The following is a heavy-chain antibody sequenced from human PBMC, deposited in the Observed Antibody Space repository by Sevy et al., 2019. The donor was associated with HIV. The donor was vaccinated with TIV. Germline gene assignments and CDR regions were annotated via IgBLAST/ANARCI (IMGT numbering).Heavy chain of an antibody. CDR1: GFTFSSYS. CDR2: ISYDGDIK. D-gene: IGHD6-13*01. J-gene: IGHJ5*02. CDR3: ARDAGEGPYGDTWYANWLDP. V-gene: IGHV3-30*04. Sequence: GGSLRLSCTASGFTFSSYSMYWVRQAPGKGLERVAVISYDGDIKYYGNSVKGRFTSSRDSSKNTLYLHMNSLRAEDTAVYYWARDAGEGPYGDTWYANWLDPWGQGTLVTVSS.